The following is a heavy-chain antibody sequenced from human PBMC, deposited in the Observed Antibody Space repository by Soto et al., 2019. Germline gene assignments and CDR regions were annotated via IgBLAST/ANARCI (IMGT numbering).Heavy chain of an antibody. D-gene: IGHD3-22*01. CDR2: ISGSGGST. CDR1: GFTFSSYA. Sequence: GGSLRFSCAASGFTFSSYAMSWVRQAPGKGLEWVSAISGSGGSTYYADSGKGRFTISRDNSKNTLYLQMNSLRAEDTAVYYCAKGNGYYDSSGPIDYWGQGTLVTVSS. V-gene: IGHV3-23*01. CDR3: AKGNGYYDSSGPIDY. J-gene: IGHJ4*02.